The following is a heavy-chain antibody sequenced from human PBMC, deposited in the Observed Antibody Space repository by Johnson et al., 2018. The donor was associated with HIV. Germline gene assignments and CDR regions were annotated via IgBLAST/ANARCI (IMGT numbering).Heavy chain of an antibody. CDR1: GFTVSSNY. CDR2: IYSGGST. D-gene: IGHD1-26*01. V-gene: IGHV3-53*01. Sequence: VQLVESGGGLIQPGGSLRLSCAASGFTVSSNYMSWVRQAPGKGLEWGSVIYSGGSTYYADSVKGLFTISRDTSKNTLLLQMNRLKAEDTAVYYCARGRGGELPDAFDIWGQGTMVTVSS. J-gene: IGHJ3*02. CDR3: ARGRGGELPDAFDI.